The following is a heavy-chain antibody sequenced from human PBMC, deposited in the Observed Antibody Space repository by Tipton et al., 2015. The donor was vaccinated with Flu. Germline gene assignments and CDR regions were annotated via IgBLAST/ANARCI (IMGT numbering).Heavy chain of an antibody. D-gene: IGHD6-19*01. CDR3: ARGWQWLADAFDY. V-gene: IGHV4-59*08. CDR2: IYYSGST. CDR1: GGSISHYY. J-gene: IGHJ4*02. Sequence: TLSLTCTVSGGSISHYYWSWIRQSPGKGLEWIGYIYYSGSTNYNPSLKSRVTISVDAPKSQFSLKLSSVTAADTAVYYCARGWQWLADAFDYWGQGTLVTVS.